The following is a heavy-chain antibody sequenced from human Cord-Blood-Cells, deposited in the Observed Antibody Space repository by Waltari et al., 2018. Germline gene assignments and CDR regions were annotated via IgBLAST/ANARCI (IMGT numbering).Heavy chain of an antibody. J-gene: IGHJ6*02. V-gene: IGHV1-69*01. CDR1: GGTFSSYA. D-gene: IGHD3-10*01. CDR2: IIPIFGTA. Sequence: QVQLVQSGAEVKKPGSSVKVSCKASGGTFSSYAISWVRQAPGQGLEWMGGIIPIFGTANYAQKCQGRVTITADESTSTAYMELSSLRSEDTAVYYCARDQGYGSGSYYYYYYGMDVWGQGTTVTVSS. CDR3: ARDQGYGSGSYYYYYYGMDV.